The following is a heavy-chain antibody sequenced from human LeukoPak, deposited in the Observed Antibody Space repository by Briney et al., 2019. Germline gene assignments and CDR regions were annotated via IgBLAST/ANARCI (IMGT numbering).Heavy chain of an antibody. J-gene: IGHJ4*02. CDR3: AREDGYNRHFDY. V-gene: IGHV4-59*01. Sequence: NPSETLSLTCTVSGGSISSYYWSWIRQPPGKGLGWIGYIYYSGSTNYNPSLKSRVTISVDTSKNQFSLKLSSVTAADTAVYYCAREDGYNRHFDYWGQGTLVTVSS. CDR2: IYYSGST. CDR1: GGSISSYY. D-gene: IGHD5-24*01.